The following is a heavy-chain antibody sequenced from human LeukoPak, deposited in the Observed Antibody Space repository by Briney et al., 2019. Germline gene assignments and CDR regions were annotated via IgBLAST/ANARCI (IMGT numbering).Heavy chain of an antibody. Sequence: GGSLRLSCAASGFTFDDYGMSWVRQAPGKGLEWVSGINWNGGSTGYADSVKGRFTISRDNAKNFLYLQMNSLRADDTAVYYCSRSPAIGTVDYWGQGTLVTVSS. CDR2: INWNGGST. CDR3: SRSPAIGTVDY. CDR1: GFTFDDYG. D-gene: IGHD5-18*01. V-gene: IGHV3-20*04. J-gene: IGHJ4*02.